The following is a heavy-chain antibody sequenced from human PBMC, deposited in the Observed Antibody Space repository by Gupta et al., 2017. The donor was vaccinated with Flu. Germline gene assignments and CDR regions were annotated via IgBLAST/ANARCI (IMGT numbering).Heavy chain of an antibody. J-gene: IGHJ5*02. CDR3: ARGSLAARLGSNWFDP. Sequence: QVQLQQGGAGLLKPSETLSLTCAVYGGSLSGYFCSWLRQPPGKGLEWIGEINHGGSTNYNPSLKRRLSLSFDTSKNQCSLNLHSVNAADTAVYYCARGSLAARLGSNWFDPWGQGTLVTVSS. V-gene: IGHV4-34*01. CDR2: INHGGST. D-gene: IGHD6-6*01. CDR1: GGSLSGYF.